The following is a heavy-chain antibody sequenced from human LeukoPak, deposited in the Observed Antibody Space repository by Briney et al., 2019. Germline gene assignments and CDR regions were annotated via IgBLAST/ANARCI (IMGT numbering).Heavy chain of an antibody. Sequence: GRSLRLSCAASGFTFSSYGMHWVRQAPGKGLEWVAVISYDGSNKYYADSVKGRFTISRDNSKNTLYLQMNSLRAEDTAVYYCAKPNFPWGYNYGSGSSGDYWGQGTLVTVSS. J-gene: IGHJ4*02. V-gene: IGHV3-30*18. CDR3: AKPNFPWGYNYGSGSSGDY. CDR1: GFTFSSYG. CDR2: ISYDGSNK. D-gene: IGHD3-10*01.